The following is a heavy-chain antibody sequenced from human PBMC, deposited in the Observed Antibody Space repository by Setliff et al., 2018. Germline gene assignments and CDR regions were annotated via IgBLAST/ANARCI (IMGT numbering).Heavy chain of an antibody. CDR2: IYHSGST. Sequence: SETLSLTCTVSGYSISSGYYWGGIRQPPGKGLEWIGSIYHSGSTYYNPSLKSRVTISVDTSKNQFSLKLSSVTAADTAVYYCAVYNTGSSKDHYWGQGTPVTVSS. V-gene: IGHV4-38-2*02. D-gene: IGHD2-8*02. CDR3: AVYNTGSSKDHY. CDR1: GYSISSGYY. J-gene: IGHJ4*02.